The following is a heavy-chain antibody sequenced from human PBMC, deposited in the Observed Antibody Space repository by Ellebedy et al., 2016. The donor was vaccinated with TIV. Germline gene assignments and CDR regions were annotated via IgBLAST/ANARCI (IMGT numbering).Heavy chain of an antibody. Sequence: SETLSLXCAVYGGSFSGYYWSWIRQPPGKGLEWIGEINHSGSKSSLKSRVTISLDTSKNQFSLNLSSVTAADTAVYYCARGGSYGSGSYYWRYWGQGTLVIVSS. CDR2: INHSGS. D-gene: IGHD3-10*01. J-gene: IGHJ4*02. V-gene: IGHV4-34*01. CDR3: ARGGSYGSGSYYWRY. CDR1: GGSFSGYY.